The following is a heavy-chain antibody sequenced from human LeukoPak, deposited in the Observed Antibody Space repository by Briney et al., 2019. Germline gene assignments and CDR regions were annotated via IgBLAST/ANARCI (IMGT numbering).Heavy chain of an antibody. CDR1: GGSISSSSYY. V-gene: IGHV4-39*01. J-gene: IGHJ4*02. CDR2: IYYSGST. D-gene: IGHD1/OR15-1a*01. CDR3: ARLSYNWNTGY. Sequence: SQTLSLTCTVSGGSISSSSYYWGWIRQPPGKGLEWIGSIYYSGSTYYSPSLNGRVTISVDTTKNQFSLKLTSVTAADTAVYYCARLSYNWNTGYWGQGTLVTVSS.